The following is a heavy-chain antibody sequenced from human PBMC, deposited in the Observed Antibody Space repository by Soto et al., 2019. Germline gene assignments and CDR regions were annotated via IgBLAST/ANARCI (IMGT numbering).Heavy chain of an antibody. CDR3: ARDPENEDYDILTRYYNGGYGGQPSYYYYAMDV. CDR1: GGTFSSYT. D-gene: IGHD3-9*01. CDR2: IIPILGIA. V-gene: IGHV1-69*04. Sequence: SVKVSCKAAGGTFSSYTISWVRQAPGQGLEWMGRIIPILGIANYAQKFQGRVTITADKSTSTAYMELSSLRSEDTAVYYCARDPENEDYDILTRYYNGGYGGQPSYYYYAMDVWGQGTTVTVSS. J-gene: IGHJ6*02.